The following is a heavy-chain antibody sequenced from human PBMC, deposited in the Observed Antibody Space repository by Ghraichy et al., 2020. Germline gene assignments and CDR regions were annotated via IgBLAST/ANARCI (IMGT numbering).Heavy chain of an antibody. CDR2: ISGSGGST. J-gene: IGHJ4*02. CDR3: ARDLPARYCSGGSCPFPDY. CDR1: GFTFSSYA. D-gene: IGHD2-15*01. V-gene: IGHV3-23*01. Sequence: GESLNISCAASGFTFSSYAISWVRQAPGKGLEWVSGISGSGGSTYYAKSVKGRFTISRDNSKNTLYLQMNSLRAEDTAVYYCARDLPARYCSGGSCPFPDYWGQGTLVTVSS.